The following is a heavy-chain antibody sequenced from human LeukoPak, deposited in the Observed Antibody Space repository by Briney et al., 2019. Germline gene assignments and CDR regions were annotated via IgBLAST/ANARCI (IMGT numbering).Heavy chain of an antibody. V-gene: IGHV4-59*08. CDR2: IYYSGST. CDR1: GGSISSYY. CDR3: ARRGYSPRDAFDI. D-gene: IGHD5-18*01. Sequence: SETLSLTCTVSGGSISSYYWSWIRQPPGKGLEWIGYIYYSGSTNYNPSLKSRVTISVDTSKNQLSLKLSSVTAADTAVYYCARRGYSPRDAFDIWGQGTMVTVSS. J-gene: IGHJ3*02.